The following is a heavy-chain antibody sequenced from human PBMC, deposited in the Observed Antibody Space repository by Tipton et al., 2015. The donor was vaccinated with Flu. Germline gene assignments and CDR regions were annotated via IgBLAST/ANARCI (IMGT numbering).Heavy chain of an antibody. V-gene: IGHV4-61*02. Sequence: TLSLTCTVSGASMSSGDFFWNWIRQPAGKGLEWIGRMYADGRSNYDPSLKSRVTMSVDTSKKQFSLNLMSVTAADTAVYYCAGRIATRGSFDSWGQGTLVTVSS. D-gene: IGHD6-13*01. J-gene: IGHJ4*02. CDR3: AGRIATRGSFDS. CDR2: MYADGRS. CDR1: GASMSSGDFF.